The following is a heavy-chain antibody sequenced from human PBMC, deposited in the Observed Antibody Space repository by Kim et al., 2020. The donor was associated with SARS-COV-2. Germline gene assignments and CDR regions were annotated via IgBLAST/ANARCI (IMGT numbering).Heavy chain of an antibody. J-gene: IGHJ4*02. CDR1: GFTFSSYA. CDR2: ISGSGGST. D-gene: IGHD6-6*01. Sequence: GGSLRLSCAASGFTFSSYAMSWVRQAPGKGLEWVSAISGSGGSTYYADSVKGRFTISRDNSKNTLYLQMNSLRAEDTAVYYCAKGGRWGIAARSALENFDYWGQGTLVTVSS. V-gene: IGHV3-23*01. CDR3: AKGGRWGIAARSALENFDY.